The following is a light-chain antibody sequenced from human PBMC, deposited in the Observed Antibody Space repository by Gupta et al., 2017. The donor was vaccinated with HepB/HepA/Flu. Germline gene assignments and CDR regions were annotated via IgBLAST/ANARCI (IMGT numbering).Light chain of an antibody. Sequence: DIQMTQSPSTLSASIGDRVTITCRASQSISSWLAWYQQKPGKAPKLLISKASSLESGVPSRFIGSGSGTEFTLTSSSLQHDDFANYYCQQDNSYRTFGQGTKVEIK. CDR3: QQDNSYRT. CDR1: QSISSW. V-gene: IGKV1-5*03. J-gene: IGKJ1*01. CDR2: KAS.